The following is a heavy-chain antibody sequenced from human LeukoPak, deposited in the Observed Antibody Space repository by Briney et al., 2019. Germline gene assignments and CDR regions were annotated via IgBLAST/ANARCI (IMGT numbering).Heavy chain of an antibody. CDR2: IYTSGST. CDR1: GGSISSYY. CDR3: ASGLYYLNAFDI. D-gene: IGHD3-10*01. J-gene: IGHJ3*02. V-gene: IGHV4-4*07. Sequence: SETLSLTCTVSGGSISSYYWSWIRQPAGKGLEWIGRIYTSGSTNYNPSLKSRVTISVDTSKNQFSLKLSSVTAADTAVYYCASGLYYLNAFDIWGQGTMVTVSS.